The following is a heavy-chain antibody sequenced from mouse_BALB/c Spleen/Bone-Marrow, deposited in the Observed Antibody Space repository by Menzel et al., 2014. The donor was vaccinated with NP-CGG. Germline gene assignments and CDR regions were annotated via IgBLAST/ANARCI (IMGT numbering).Heavy chain of an antibody. V-gene: IGHV14-4*02. CDR3: NVWDGNYFFDY. CDR2: IDPENGDT. J-gene: IGHJ2*01. Sequence: EVKVEESGAELVRSGASVKLSCTASGFNIKDYYMHWVKQRPEQGLEWIGWIDPENGDTEYAPKFQGKATMTADTSSNTAYLQLSSLTSEDTAVYYCNVWDGNYFFDYWGQGTTLTVSS. D-gene: IGHD2-1*01. CDR1: GFNIKDYY.